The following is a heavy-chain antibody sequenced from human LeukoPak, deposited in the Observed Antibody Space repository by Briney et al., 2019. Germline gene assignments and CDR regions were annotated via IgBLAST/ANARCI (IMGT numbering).Heavy chain of an antibody. D-gene: IGHD3-3*01. V-gene: IGHV1-2*02. CDR1: GYTFTDYY. CDR2: INPNSGGT. CDR3: ARDRTIFGVARNAFDI. Sequence: ASVKVSCKASGYTFTDYYIHWVRQAPGQGLEWMGWINPNSGGTNYAQKFQGRVTMTRDTSISTAYMELSRLRSDDTAVYYCARDRTIFGVARNAFDIWGQGTMVTVSS. J-gene: IGHJ3*02.